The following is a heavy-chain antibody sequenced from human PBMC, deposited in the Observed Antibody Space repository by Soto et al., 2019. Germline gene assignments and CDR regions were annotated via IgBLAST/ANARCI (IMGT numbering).Heavy chain of an antibody. D-gene: IGHD5-18*01. Sequence: PSETLSLTCAVYGGSFSGYYWSWIRQPPGKGLEWIGEINHSGSTNYNPSLKSRVTISVDTSKNQFSLKLSSVTAADTAVYYCASAKDTAMGGLVDYWGQGTRVTVAS. CDR2: INHSGST. CDR1: GGSFSGYY. V-gene: IGHV4-34*01. J-gene: IGHJ4*02. CDR3: ASAKDTAMGGLVDY.